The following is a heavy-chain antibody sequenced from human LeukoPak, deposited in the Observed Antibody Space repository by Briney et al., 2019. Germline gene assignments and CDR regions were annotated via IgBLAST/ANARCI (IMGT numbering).Heavy chain of an antibody. V-gene: IGHV3-7*01. J-gene: IGHJ5*02. CDR3: ARAPPSCSGGSCYDH. CDR1: GFTFSSYW. D-gene: IGHD2-15*01. CDR2: IKQDGSEK. Sequence: PGGSLRLSCAASGFTFSSYWMSWVRQAPGKGLEWVANIKQDGSEKYYVDSVKGRFTISRDNAKNSLYLQMNSLRAEDTAVYYCARAPPSCSGGSCYDHWGQGTLVTVPS.